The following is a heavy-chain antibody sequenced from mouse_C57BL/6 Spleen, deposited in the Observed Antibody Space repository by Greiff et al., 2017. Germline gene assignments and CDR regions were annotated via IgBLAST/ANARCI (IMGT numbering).Heavy chain of an antibody. CDR3: AGGGGYYGGSYCYFDV. V-gene: IGHV1-19*01. J-gene: IGHJ1*03. CDR2: INPYNGGT. D-gene: IGHD1-1*01. CDR1: GYTFTDYY. Sequence: EVQLQQSGPVLVKPGASVKMSCKASGYTFTDYYMNWVKQSHGKSLEWIGVINPYNGGTSYNQKFKGKATLTVDKSSSTAYMELHSLTSEDSAAYYCAGGGGYYGGSYCYFDVWGTGTSVTVSS.